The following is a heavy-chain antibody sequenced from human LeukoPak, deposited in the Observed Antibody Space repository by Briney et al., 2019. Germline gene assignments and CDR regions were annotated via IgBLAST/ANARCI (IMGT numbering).Heavy chain of an antibody. D-gene: IGHD2-15*01. CDR2: VFHSGSS. J-gene: IGHJ3*02. CDR1: GYSISSGYY. Sequence: SETQSLTCVVSGYSISSGYYWGWIRQPPGKGLEWIGSVFHSGSSYNNPSLKSRVTISIDTSKNQFSLKLSSVTATDTAVYYCARDCSGGTCYAFDIWGRGTMVTVSS. CDR3: ARDCSGGTCYAFDI. V-gene: IGHV4-38-2*02.